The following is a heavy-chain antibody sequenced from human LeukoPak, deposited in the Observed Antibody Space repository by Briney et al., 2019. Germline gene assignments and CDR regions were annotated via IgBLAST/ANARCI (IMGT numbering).Heavy chain of an antibody. CDR1: GFTFSSYW. CDR2: INSDGSST. J-gene: IGHJ3*02. Sequence: PGGSLRLSCAASGFTFSSYWMHWVRQAPGKGLVWVSRINSDGSSTSYADSVKGRFTISRDNVKNTLYLQMNSLRAEDTAVYYCARDGSGSYWGVDAFDIWGQGTMVTVSS. V-gene: IGHV3-74*01. CDR3: ARDGSGSYWGVDAFDI. D-gene: IGHD1-26*01.